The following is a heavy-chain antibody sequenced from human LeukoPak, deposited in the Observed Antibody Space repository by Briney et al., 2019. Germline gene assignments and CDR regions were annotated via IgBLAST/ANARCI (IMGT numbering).Heavy chain of an antibody. CDR1: GGSISSSSYY. V-gene: IGHV4-39*01. CDR3: ARRPYCRSTSCYYFDY. J-gene: IGHJ4*02. CDR2: IYYSGST. D-gene: IGHD2-2*01. Sequence: PSETLSLTCTVSGGSISSSSYYWGWIRQPPGKGLEWIGSIYYSGSTYYNPSLKSRVTLSVDTSKNQFPLRLSSVTAADTAVYYCARRPYCRSTSCYYFDYWGQGTLVTVSS.